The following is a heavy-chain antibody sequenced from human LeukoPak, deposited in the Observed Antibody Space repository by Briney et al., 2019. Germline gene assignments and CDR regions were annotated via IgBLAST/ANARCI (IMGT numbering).Heavy chain of an antibody. J-gene: IGHJ4*02. CDR1: GFTFSNHE. D-gene: IGHD6-13*01. CDR3: AKDSAPGIAADDY. Sequence: GASLRLSCAASGFTFSNHELTWVRQAPNKGLEWVSAISGSGERTHYADSVKGRFTISRDNSRNILYLQMNNLGAEDTAIYYCAKDSAPGIAADDYWGQGTLVTVSS. V-gene: IGHV3-23*01. CDR2: ISGSGERT.